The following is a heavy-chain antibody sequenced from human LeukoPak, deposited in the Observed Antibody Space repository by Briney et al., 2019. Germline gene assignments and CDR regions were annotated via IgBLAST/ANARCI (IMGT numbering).Heavy chain of an antibody. V-gene: IGHV3-48*02. J-gene: IGHJ3*02. CDR1: GFTFSAYS. Sequence: GGSLRLSCAASGFTFSAYSMIWVRQAPGKGLEWVSYSSTTGNTIHYTDSVKGRFTVSRDNAKNSLFLQMNSLRDEDTAVYYCARAPWISGYDYGEAFDIWGQGTLVTVSS. D-gene: IGHD5-12*01. CDR3: ARAPWISGYDYGEAFDI. CDR2: SSTTGNTI.